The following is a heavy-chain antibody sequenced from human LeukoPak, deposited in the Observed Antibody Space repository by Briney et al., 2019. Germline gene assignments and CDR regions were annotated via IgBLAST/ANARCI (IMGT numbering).Heavy chain of an antibody. Sequence: ASVKVSCKASGYTFTGYYMHWVRRAPGQRLEWMGWINGASNDIRYSQKFQGRVTFTRDTSASTAYMELSSLRSEDTAVYYCARNQSPFRLIAAYPDYWGLGTLVTVSS. CDR2: INGASNDI. CDR1: GYTFTGYY. CDR3: ARNQSPFRLIAAYPDY. V-gene: IGHV1/OR15-3*02. D-gene: IGHD6-13*01. J-gene: IGHJ4*02.